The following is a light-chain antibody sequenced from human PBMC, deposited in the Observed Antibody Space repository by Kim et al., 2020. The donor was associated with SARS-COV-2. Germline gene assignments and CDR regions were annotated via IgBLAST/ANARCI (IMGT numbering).Light chain of an antibody. Sequence: VKLTCPPSSGHSSYAIAWHQQQPEKGPRYLMKVNSDGSHSKGDGIPDRFSGSSSGAERYLTISSLQSEDEADYYCQTWGTGIGVFGGGTQLTVL. CDR3: QTWGTGIGV. J-gene: IGLJ3*02. CDR1: SGHSSYA. CDR2: VNSDGSH. V-gene: IGLV4-69*01.